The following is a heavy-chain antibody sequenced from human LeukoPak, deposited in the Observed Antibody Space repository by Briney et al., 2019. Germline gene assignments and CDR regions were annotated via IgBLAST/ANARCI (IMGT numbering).Heavy chain of an antibody. CDR1: GYTFTGYF. D-gene: IGHD3-9*01. CDR2: MNPNSGNT. J-gene: IGHJ6*03. V-gene: IGHV1-8*02. Sequence: ASVKVSCKASGYTFTGYFMHWVRQATGQGLEWMGWMNPNSGNTGYAQKFQGRVTMTRNTSISTAYMELSSLRSEDTAVYYCARVIYDILTGYYYYYYMDVWGKGTTVTISS. CDR3: ARVIYDILTGYYYYYYMDV.